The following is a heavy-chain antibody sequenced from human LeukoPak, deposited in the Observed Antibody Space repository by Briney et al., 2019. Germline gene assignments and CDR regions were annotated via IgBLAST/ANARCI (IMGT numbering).Heavy chain of an antibody. CDR3: AVDRGTGYYYGMDV. D-gene: IGHD1-1*01. CDR2: IYHTGNT. V-gene: IGHV4-30-2*01. Sequence: SETLSLTCTVSGASISTSGYYWTWIRQPPGKGLEWIGYIYHTGNTYYNPSLKSRVTISVDTSKNQFSLKLSSVTAADTAVYYCAVDRGTGYYYGMDVWGQGTTVTVSS. CDR1: GASISTSGYY. J-gene: IGHJ6*02.